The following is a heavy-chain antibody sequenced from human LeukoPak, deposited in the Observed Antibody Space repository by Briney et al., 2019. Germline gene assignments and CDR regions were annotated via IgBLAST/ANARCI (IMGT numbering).Heavy chain of an antibody. CDR3: AREPYYYDSSGYLYYYYYGMDV. J-gene: IGHJ6*02. D-gene: IGHD3-22*01. CDR1: GGTFSSYA. CDR2: IIPILGIA. V-gene: IGHV1-69*04. Sequence: SVKVSYKASGGTFSSYAISWVRQAPGQGLEWMGRIIPILGIANYAQKFQGRVTITADKSTSTAYMELSSLRSEDTAVYYCAREPYYYDSSGYLYYYYYGMDVWGQGTTVTVSS.